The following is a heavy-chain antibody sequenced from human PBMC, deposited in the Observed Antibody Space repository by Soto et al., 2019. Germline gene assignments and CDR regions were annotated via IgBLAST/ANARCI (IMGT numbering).Heavy chain of an antibody. Sequence: PSETLSLTCTVSGGSISSGGYYWSWIRQHPGKGLEWIGYIYYSGSTYYNPSLKSRVTISVDTSKNQFSLKLSSVTAADTAVYYCARHLSEYYDAFDIWGQGTMVTVSS. CDR2: IYYSGST. V-gene: IGHV4-31*03. CDR3: ARHLSEYYDAFDI. CDR1: GGSISSGGYY. J-gene: IGHJ3*02. D-gene: IGHD3-3*01.